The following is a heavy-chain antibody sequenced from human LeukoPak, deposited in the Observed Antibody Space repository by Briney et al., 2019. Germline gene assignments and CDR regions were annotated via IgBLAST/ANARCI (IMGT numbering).Heavy chain of an antibody. J-gene: IGHJ6*02. CDR3: AGGGGLDV. D-gene: IGHD3-16*01. Sequence: GGSLRFSCAASGFTFSSYWMNWARQAPGKGLEWVASINHNGNVNYYVDSVTGRFTISRDNAKNSLYLQMSNLRAEDTAVYFCAGGGGLDVWGQGATVTVSS. CDR1: GFTFSSYW. V-gene: IGHV3-7*03. CDR2: INHNGNVN.